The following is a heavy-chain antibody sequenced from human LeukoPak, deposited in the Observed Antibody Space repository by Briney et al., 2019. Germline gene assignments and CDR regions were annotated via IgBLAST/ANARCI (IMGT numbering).Heavy chain of an antibody. D-gene: IGHD4-17*01. CDR1: GYTFTSYG. Sequence: ASVKVSCKASGYTFTSYGISWVRQAPGQGLEWMGWISAYNGNTNYAQKLQGRVTMTTDTSTSTAYMELRSLRSDDTAVYYCARVVRPRDDYGDYHWFDPWGQGTLVTVSS. V-gene: IGHV1-18*01. CDR3: ARVVRPRDDYGDYHWFDP. CDR2: ISAYNGNT. J-gene: IGHJ5*02.